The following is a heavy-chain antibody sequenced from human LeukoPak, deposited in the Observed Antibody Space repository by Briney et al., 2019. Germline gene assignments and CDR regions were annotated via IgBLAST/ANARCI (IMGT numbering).Heavy chain of an antibody. J-gene: IGHJ4*02. CDR1: GYSISSGYY. CDR2: IYHSGST. V-gene: IGHV4-38-2*02. CDR3: ARWGVRPGTEDFDY. Sequence: SETLSLTCTVSGYSISSGYYWGWIRQPPGKGLEWIGSIYHSGSTYYNPSLKSRVTISVDTSKNQFSLKLSSVTAADTAVYYCARWGVRPGTEDFDYWGQGTLVTVSS. D-gene: IGHD1-1*01.